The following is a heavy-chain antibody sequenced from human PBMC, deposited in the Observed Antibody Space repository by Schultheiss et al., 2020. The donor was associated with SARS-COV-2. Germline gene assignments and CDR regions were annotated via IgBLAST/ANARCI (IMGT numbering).Heavy chain of an antibody. CDR2: IYYSGST. D-gene: IGHD6-19*01. CDR3: ARAHFASSGWYYLGY. V-gene: IGHV4-31*03. CDR1: GGSISSGGYY. Sequence: SETLSLTCTVSGGSISSGGYYWSWIRQPPGKGLEWIGYIYYSGSTYYNPSLKSRVTISVDTSKNQFSLQLNSVTPEDTAVYYCARAHFASSGWYYLGYWGQGTLVTVSS. J-gene: IGHJ4*02.